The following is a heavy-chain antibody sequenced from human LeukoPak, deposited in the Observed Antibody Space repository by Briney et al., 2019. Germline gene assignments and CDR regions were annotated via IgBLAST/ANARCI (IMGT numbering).Heavy chain of an antibody. CDR3: ARVGYVSYYYDSSGYYAPFDY. D-gene: IGHD3-22*01. V-gene: IGHV1-3*01. CDR1: GYTFTSYA. CDR2: INAGNGNT. Sequence: ASVNVSCKASGYTFTSYAMHWVRQAPGQRLEWMGWINAGNGNTKYSQKFQGRVTITRDTSASTAYMELSSLRSEDTAVYYCARVGYVSYYYDSSGYYAPFDYWGQGTLVTVSS. J-gene: IGHJ4*02.